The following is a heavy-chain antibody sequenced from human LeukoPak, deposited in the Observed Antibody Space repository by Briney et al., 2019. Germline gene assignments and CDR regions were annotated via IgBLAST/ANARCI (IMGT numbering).Heavy chain of an antibody. D-gene: IGHD3-16*01. Sequence: QSGGSLRLSCAASGFTFSSFEMNWVRQAPGKGLEWVGFIRSKAYGGTTEYAASVKGRFTISRDDSKSIAYLQMNSLKTEDTAVYYCTRDPDPYVSVDYWGQGTLVTVSS. CDR3: TRDPDPYVSVDY. CDR2: IRSKAYGGTT. J-gene: IGHJ4*02. V-gene: IGHV3-49*04. CDR1: GFTFSSFE.